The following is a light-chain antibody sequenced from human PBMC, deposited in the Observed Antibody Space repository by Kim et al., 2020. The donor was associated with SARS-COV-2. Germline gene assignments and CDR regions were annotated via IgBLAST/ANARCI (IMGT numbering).Light chain of an antibody. CDR1: QNIRTY. CDR2: AAS. J-gene: IGKJ2*03. CDR3: QQCYSTPLHS. Sequence: ASVGYTVPITCRANQNIRTYLNWYQHKPGKAPQLLIYAASSLRSGVPSRFSGSGSGTDFTLTISSLQPDDFATYYCQQCYSTPLHSFGQGTRLEI. V-gene: IGKV1-39*01.